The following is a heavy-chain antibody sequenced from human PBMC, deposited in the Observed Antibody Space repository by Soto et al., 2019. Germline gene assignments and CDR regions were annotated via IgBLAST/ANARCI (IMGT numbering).Heavy chain of an antibody. J-gene: IGHJ4*02. CDR3: ARDRSNSPDYFDY. V-gene: IGHV4-30-4*01. CDR2: IYHSGRT. CDR1: GGSISSDDYY. D-gene: IGHD6-6*01. Sequence: PSETLSLTCTVSGGSISSDDYYWTWIRQPPGKGLEWIGYIYHSGRTSYNPSLDSRITISMGTSKNLFSLKLSSVSAADTAVYYCARDRSNSPDYFDYWGQGALVTVSS.